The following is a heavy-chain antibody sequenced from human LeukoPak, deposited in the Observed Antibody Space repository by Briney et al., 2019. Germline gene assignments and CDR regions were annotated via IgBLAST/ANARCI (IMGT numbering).Heavy chain of an antibody. Sequence: SETLSLTCTVSGGSISGYYWSWLRQPPGKGLEWIGRIYTSGSTNYNPSLKSRVTMSVDTSKNQFSLKLSSVTAADTAVYYCARDTPYYYGSGSYLRYNWFDPWGQGTLVTVSS. CDR3: ARDTPYYYGSGSYLRYNWFDP. CDR1: GGSISGYY. CDR2: IYTSGST. J-gene: IGHJ5*02. D-gene: IGHD3-10*01. V-gene: IGHV4-4*07.